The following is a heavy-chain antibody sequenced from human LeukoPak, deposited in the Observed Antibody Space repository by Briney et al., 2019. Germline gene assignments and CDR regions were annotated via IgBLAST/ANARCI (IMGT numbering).Heavy chain of an antibody. D-gene: IGHD3-9*01. Sequence: GASVKASCKASGGTFSSYAVSWVRQAPGQGLEWMGGIIPIFGTANYAQKFQGRVTITADESTSTAYMELSSLRSEDTAVYYCASSDYDILTGYYGWGQGTLVTVSS. CDR1: GGTFSSYA. CDR3: ASSDYDILTGYYG. V-gene: IGHV1-69*13. J-gene: IGHJ4*02. CDR2: IIPIFGTA.